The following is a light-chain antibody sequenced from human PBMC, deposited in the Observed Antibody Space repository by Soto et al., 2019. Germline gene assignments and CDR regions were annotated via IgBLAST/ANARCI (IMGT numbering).Light chain of an antibody. CDR3: QLSQQRSSWPPIA. J-gene: IGKJ5*01. CDR1: RSVSAS. V-gene: IGKV3-11*01. Sequence: EIGLTQSPATLSLSPGERATLSCRASRSVSASLAWYQLKPGQAPRLLIYDASNRATDIPARFSGSGSGTDFTLTISSLEPEDFAVYYCQLSQQRSSWPPIAFGQGTRLEIK. CDR2: DAS.